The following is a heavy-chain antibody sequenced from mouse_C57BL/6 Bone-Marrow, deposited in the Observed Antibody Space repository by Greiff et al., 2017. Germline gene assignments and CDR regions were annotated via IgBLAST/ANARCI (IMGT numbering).Heavy chain of an antibody. J-gene: IGHJ3*01. CDR3: ARESAQATSFAY. D-gene: IGHD3-2*02. CDR1: GYTFTSYW. CDR2: IDPSDSYT. V-gene: IGHV1-69*01. Sequence: QVQLQQPGAELVMPGASVKLSCKASGYTFTSYWMHWVKQRPGQGLEWIGEIDPSDSYTNSNQKFKGKSTLTVAKSSSTAYMQLSSLTSEDSAVYYCARESAQATSFAYWGQGTLVTVSA.